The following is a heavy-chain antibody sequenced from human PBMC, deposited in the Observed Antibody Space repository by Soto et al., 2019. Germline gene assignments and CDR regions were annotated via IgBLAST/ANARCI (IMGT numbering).Heavy chain of an antibody. D-gene: IGHD2-2*02. V-gene: IGHV3-9*01. J-gene: IGHJ4*02. Sequence: GGSLRLSCAASGFTFDDYAMHWVRQAPGKGLEWVSGISWNSGSIGYADSVKGRFTISRDNAKNSLYLQMNSLRAEDTALYYCAKDISYTGGGFDYWGQGTLVTVSS. CDR1: GFTFDDYA. CDR2: ISWNSGSI. CDR3: AKDISYTGGGFDY.